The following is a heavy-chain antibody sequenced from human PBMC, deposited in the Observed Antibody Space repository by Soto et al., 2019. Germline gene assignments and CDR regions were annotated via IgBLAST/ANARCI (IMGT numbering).Heavy chain of an antibody. Sequence: QVQLVQSGAEVKKPGASVKVSCKASGYTFTSYDINWVRQATGQGLEWMGWMNPNSGNTGYAQKFQGRVTMTRNTSINTPYMELRSLRSEDTAVYYCARGSLLSWGVEWFDPWGQEPLVTVPS. D-gene: IGHD2-8*02. J-gene: IGHJ5*02. CDR1: GYTFTSYD. V-gene: IGHV1-8*01. CDR2: MNPNSGNT. CDR3: ARGSLLSWGVEWFDP.